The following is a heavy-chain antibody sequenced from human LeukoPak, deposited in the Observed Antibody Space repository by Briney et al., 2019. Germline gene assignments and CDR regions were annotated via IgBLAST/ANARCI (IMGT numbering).Heavy chain of an antibody. Sequence: PSETLSLTCTVSGGSISSSSYYWGWIRQPPGKGLEWIGSIYYSGSTYYNPSLKSRVTISVDTSKNQFSLKLSSVTAADTAVYYCATRSPVTLGGMDVWGQGTTVTVSS. CDR2: IYYSGST. J-gene: IGHJ6*02. D-gene: IGHD4-23*01. CDR1: GGSISSSSYY. CDR3: ATRSPVTLGGMDV. V-gene: IGHV4-39*07.